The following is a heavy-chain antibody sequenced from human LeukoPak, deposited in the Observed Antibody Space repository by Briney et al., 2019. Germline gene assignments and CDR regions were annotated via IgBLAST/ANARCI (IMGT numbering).Heavy chain of an antibody. Sequence: ASVKVSCKASGYTFTSYYMHWVRQAPGQGLEWMGIINPSGGSTSYAQKFQGRVTMTRDTSTSTVYMELSSLRSEDTAVYYCARDLGDGYNFSPPDYWGQGTLVTVSS. J-gene: IGHJ4*02. CDR3: ARDLGDGYNFSPPDY. D-gene: IGHD5-24*01. V-gene: IGHV1-46*01. CDR2: INPSGGST. CDR1: GYTFTSYY.